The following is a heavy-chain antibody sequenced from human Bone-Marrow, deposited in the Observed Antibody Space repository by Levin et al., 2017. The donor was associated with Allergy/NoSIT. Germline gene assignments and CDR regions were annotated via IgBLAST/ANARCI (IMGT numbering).Heavy chain of an antibody. J-gene: IGHJ5*02. CDR2: ISSSSRTI. CDR1: GFTLSSYS. Sequence: GGSLRLSCAASGFTLSSYSMNWVRQAPGKGLEWISYISSSSRTIYYADSVKGRFTISRDSAKNSLYLQLNSLRAEDTAVYYCARGPEASGSLFNWFDPWGQGTLVTVSS. V-gene: IGHV3-48*01. CDR3: ARGPEASGSLFNWFDP. D-gene: IGHD3-10*01.